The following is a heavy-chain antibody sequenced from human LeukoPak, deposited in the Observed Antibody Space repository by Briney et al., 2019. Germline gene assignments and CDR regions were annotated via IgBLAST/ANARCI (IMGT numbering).Heavy chain of an antibody. CDR3: ATKTPGVDTAMVRIRIYYYYYMDV. V-gene: IGHV1-24*01. J-gene: IGHJ6*03. CDR2: FDPEDGET. D-gene: IGHD5-18*01. CDR1: GYTLTELS. Sequence: VASVKVSCKVSGYTLTELSMHWVRQAPGKGLEWMGGFDPEDGETIYAQKFQGRVTMTEDTSTDTAYMELSSLRSEDTAVYYCATKTPGVDTAMVRIRIYYYYYMDVWGKGTTVTVSS.